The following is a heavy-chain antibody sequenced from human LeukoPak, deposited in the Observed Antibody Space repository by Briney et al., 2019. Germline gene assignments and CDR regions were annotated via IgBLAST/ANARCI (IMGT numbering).Heavy chain of an antibody. CDR3: AREETVRGYSGYDYGGYFDY. J-gene: IGHJ4*02. CDR2: ISYDGSNK. CDR1: GFTLSSYA. D-gene: IGHD5-12*01. Sequence: GRSLRLSCAASGFTLSSYAMHWVRQAPGKGLEWVAVISYDGSNKYYADSVKGRFTISRDNSKNTLYLQMNSLRAEDTAVYYCAREETVRGYSGYDYGGYFDYWGQGTLVTVSS. V-gene: IGHV3-30-3*01.